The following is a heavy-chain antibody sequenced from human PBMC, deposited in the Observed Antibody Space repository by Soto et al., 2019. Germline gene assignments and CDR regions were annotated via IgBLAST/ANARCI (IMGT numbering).Heavy chain of an antibody. V-gene: IGHV3-9*01. D-gene: IGHD6-6*01. Sequence: SLKISCAASGFTFDDYAMHWVRQAPGKGLEWVSGISWNSGSIGYADSVKGRFTISRDNAKNSLYLQMNSLRAEDTALYYCAKVFEYSSSDDAFDIWGQGTMVTVSS. CDR1: GFTFDDYA. CDR2: ISWNSGSI. CDR3: AKVFEYSSSDDAFDI. J-gene: IGHJ3*02.